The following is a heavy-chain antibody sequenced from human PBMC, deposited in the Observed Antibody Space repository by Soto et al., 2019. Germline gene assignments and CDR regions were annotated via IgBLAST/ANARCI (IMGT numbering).Heavy chain of an antibody. V-gene: IGHV1-24*01. CDR2: FDPEDGET. CDR1: GYTLTELS. CDR3: ATDLKRLARRYLQFDY. Sequence: ASVKVSCKVSGYTLTELSMHWVRQAPGKGLEWMGGFDPEDGETIYAQKFQGRVTMTEDTSTDTAYMELSSLRSEDTAVYYCATDLKRLARRYLQFDYWGQGTLVTVSS. D-gene: IGHD3-9*01. J-gene: IGHJ4*02.